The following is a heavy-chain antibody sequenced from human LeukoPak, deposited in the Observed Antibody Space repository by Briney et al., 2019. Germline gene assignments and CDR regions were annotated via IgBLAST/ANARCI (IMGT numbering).Heavy chain of an antibody. Sequence: GGSLRLSCAASGFTFSSYEMNWVRQAPGKGLEWVGRTRNKADSYTTEYAASVKGRFAISRDDSKNSLYLQMNSLKTEDTAVYYCARDDKTGIVGDIAGDAFDIWGQGTMVTVSS. V-gene: IGHV3-72*01. CDR3: ARDDKTGIVGDIAGDAFDI. J-gene: IGHJ3*02. D-gene: IGHD1-26*01. CDR2: TRNKADSYTT. CDR1: GFTFSSYE.